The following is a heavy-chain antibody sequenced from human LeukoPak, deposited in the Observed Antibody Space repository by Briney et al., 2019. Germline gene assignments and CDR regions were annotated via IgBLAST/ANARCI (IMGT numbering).Heavy chain of an antibody. CDR3: ARDKARITIFGVVIMEPSAGAFDP. D-gene: IGHD3-3*01. CDR1: GGSISSYY. Sequence: SETLSLTCTVSGGSISSYYWSWIRQPAGKGLEWIGRIYTSGSTNYNPSLKSRVTMSVDTSKNQFSLKLSSVTAADTAVYYCARDKARITIFGVVIMEPSAGAFDPWGQGTLVTVSS. CDR2: IYTSGST. J-gene: IGHJ5*02. V-gene: IGHV4-4*07.